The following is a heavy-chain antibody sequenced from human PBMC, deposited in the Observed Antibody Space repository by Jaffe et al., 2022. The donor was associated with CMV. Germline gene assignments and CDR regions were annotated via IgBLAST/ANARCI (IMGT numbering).Heavy chain of an antibody. CDR2: IWYDGSNK. Sequence: QVQLVESGGGVVQPGRSLRLSCAASGFTFSSYGMHWVRQAPGKGLEWVAVIWYDGSNKYYADSVKGRFTISRDNSKNTLYLQMNSLRAEDTAVYYCARDGTAETRTYYYDSSGYDDAFDIWGQGTMVTVSS. CDR3: ARDGTAETRTYYYDSSGYDDAFDI. J-gene: IGHJ3*02. D-gene: IGHD3-22*01. CDR1: GFTFSSYG. V-gene: IGHV3-33*08.